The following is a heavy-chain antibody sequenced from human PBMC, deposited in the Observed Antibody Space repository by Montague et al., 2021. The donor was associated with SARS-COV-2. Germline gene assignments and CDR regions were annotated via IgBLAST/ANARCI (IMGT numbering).Heavy chain of an antibody. D-gene: IGHD2/OR15-2a*01. CDR3: ARDRETTTDKFYGKYV. V-gene: IGHV4-59*01. J-gene: IGHJ6*02. Sequence: SETLSLTCTVSGGSISTYYWNWIRQPPGKGLEWIGYIYYNGYTAYNPSLKSRGTISVDTSKNQFSLKLTSVTAADTAVDYCARDRETTTDKFYGKYVWGQGTTVTVSS. CDR1: GGSISTYY. CDR2: IYYNGYT.